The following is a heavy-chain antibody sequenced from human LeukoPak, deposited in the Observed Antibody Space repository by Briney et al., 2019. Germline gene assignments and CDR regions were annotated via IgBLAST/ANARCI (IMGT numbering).Heavy chain of an antibody. Sequence: PGGSLRLSCAASGFTVSNYDLHWVRQGTGKGLEWVSGISTAGDPYYPGSVKGRFTISRENAKKSLYLQMNSLRAEDTAVYYCAKTYGSGRYYAFDIWGQGTMVTVSS. CDR3: AKTYGSGRYYAFDI. V-gene: IGHV3-13*04. J-gene: IGHJ3*02. D-gene: IGHD3-10*01. CDR2: ISTAGDP. CDR1: GFTVSNYD.